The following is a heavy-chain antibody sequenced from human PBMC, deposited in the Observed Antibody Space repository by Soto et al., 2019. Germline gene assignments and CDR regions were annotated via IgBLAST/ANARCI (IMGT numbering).Heavy chain of an antibody. CDR1: GFDFSCYA. V-gene: IGHV3-30*04. Sequence: GGSLRLSCAASGFDFSCYAMFWVRQAPGKGLEWVAVMSSDGSNEYYADSVKGRFTILRDNSKNTLYLQMNSLTTEDTAVYYCATDRDWGQGALVTVSS. CDR3: ATDRD. CDR2: MSSDGSNE. J-gene: IGHJ4*02.